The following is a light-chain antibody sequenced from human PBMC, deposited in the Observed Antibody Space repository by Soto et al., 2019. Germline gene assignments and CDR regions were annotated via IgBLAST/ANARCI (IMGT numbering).Light chain of an antibody. CDR2: KTS. Sequence: DIQMTQSPSTLSASIGDRVTITCRASQSISAWLAWYQHIPGKAPKLLISKTSNLENGVPSRFSGSGSGTEFTITMSTLQPVDFAIYYCQQYNSFPGTFGQGTKVE. V-gene: IGKV1-5*03. CDR1: QSISAW. CDR3: QQYNSFPGT. J-gene: IGKJ1*01.